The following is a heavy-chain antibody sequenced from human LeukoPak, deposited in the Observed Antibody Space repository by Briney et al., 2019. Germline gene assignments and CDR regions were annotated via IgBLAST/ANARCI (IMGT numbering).Heavy chain of an antibody. CDR2: INSDGSST. CDR3: AKALRFLEWLPDYFDY. J-gene: IGHJ4*02. D-gene: IGHD3-3*01. Sequence: GGSLRLSCAASGFTFSSYWMHWVRQAPGKGLVWVSRINSDGSSTSYADSVKGRFTISRDNAKNTLYLQMNSLRAEDTAVYYCAKALRFLEWLPDYFDYWGQGTLVTVSS. CDR1: GFTFSSYW. V-gene: IGHV3-74*01.